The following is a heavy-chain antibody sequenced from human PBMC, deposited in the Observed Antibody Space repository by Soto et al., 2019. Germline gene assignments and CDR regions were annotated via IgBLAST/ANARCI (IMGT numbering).Heavy chain of an antibody. Sequence: QVQLQESGPGLVKPSQTLSLTCTVSGDSISSGDYWSWVRQPPGMGLEWIGYIYFTGSTYYNPSLKSRITISVDKSKNQFSLKLISVTAADTAVYYCARDSEAEPWTFDSWGQGTLVTVSS. CDR3: ARDSEAEPWTFDS. V-gene: IGHV4-30-4*01. D-gene: IGHD5-12*01. CDR2: IYFTGST. J-gene: IGHJ4*02. CDR1: GDSISSGDY.